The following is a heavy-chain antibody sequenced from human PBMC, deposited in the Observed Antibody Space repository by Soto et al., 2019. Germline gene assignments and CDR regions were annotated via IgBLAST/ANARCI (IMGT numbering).Heavy chain of an antibody. CDR3: AREVSHGYVLRGMDV. J-gene: IGHJ6*02. D-gene: IGHD5-18*01. V-gene: IGHV3-74*01. CDR2: INSDGSSI. Sequence: EVQLVESGGGLVQPGGSVRLSCAASKFTITSYWMHWVRQAPGKGLVWVSRINSDGSSISYADAGKGRFAISRDNAKNTLYLQMNSLRGADTAVYYCAREVSHGYVLRGMDVWGQGTTVTVFS. CDR1: KFTITSYW.